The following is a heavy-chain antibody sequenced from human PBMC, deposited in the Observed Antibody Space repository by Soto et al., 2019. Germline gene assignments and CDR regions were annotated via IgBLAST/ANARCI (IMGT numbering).Heavy chain of an antibody. CDR3: ARKYSGSYYGAFDT. CDR1: GFTFSSYA. Sequence: GGSLRLSCAASGFTFSSYAMHWVRQAPGKGLEWVAVISYDGSNKYYADSVKGRFTISRDNSKNTLYLQMNSLRAEDTAVYYCARKYSGSYYGAFDTWGQGTMVTVSS. CDR2: ISYDGSNK. D-gene: IGHD1-26*01. V-gene: IGHV3-30-3*01. J-gene: IGHJ3*02.